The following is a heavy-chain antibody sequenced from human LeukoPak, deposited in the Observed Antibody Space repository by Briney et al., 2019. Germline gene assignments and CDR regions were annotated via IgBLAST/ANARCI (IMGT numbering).Heavy chain of an antibody. CDR1: GYTFTGYY. Sequence: GASVKVSCKASGYTFTGYYMHWVRQAPGQGLEWMGWINPNSGGTNYAQKFQGRVTMTRDTSISTAYMELSRLRSDDTAVYYCARDLFGGGDWGDYWGQGTLVTVSS. CDR3: ARDLFGGGDWGDY. J-gene: IGHJ4*02. CDR2: INPNSGGT. V-gene: IGHV1-2*02. D-gene: IGHD2-21*02.